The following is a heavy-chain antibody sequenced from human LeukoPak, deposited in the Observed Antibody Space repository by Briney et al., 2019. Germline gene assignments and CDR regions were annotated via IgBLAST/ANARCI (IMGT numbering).Heavy chain of an antibody. D-gene: IGHD4-11*01. V-gene: IGHV3-23*01. Sequence: PGGSPRLSCAASGFTFSSYAMSWVRQAPGKGLEWVSVFTNSGGYTYYADSVKGRFTISRDNSKNTLYLQMNSLRAEDTAVYYCARLTSNYYGDYFDYWGQGTLVTVSS. J-gene: IGHJ4*02. CDR1: GFTFSSYA. CDR3: ARLTSNYYGDYFDY. CDR2: FTNSGGYT.